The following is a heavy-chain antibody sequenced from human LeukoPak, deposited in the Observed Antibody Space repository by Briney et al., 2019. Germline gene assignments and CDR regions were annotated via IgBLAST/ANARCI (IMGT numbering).Heavy chain of an antibody. V-gene: IGHV3-7*01. Sequence: GGSLRLSCAASGFTSSDYWMHWVRQAPGKGLEWVANIKQDGSEKNYVASVKGRFTISRDNAKNSLYLQMNSLRAEDTALYYCARGRWAPFDCWGQGTLVTISS. CDR3: ARGRWAPFDC. J-gene: IGHJ4*02. CDR1: GFTSSDYW. D-gene: IGHD6-13*01. CDR2: IKQDGSEK.